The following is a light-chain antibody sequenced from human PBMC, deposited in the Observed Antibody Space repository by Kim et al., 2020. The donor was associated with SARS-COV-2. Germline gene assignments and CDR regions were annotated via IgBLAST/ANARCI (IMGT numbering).Light chain of an antibody. V-gene: IGKV3-20*01. CDR3: QQYGSLPRT. Sequence: SPGERATVSCRVSQSVSAHYLAWYQHKRGQAPRLLIYGASTRATGIPDRFSGSGSGTDFTLTISRLEPEDFAVYYCQQYGSLPRTFGQGTKVDIK. CDR1: QSVSAHY. J-gene: IGKJ1*01. CDR2: GAS.